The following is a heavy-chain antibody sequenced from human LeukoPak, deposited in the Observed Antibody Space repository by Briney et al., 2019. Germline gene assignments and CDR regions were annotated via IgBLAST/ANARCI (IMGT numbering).Heavy chain of an antibody. CDR1: GGSFSGYY. Sequence: PSETLSLTCAVYGGSFSGYYWSWIRQLPGKGLEWIGEINHSGSTNYNPSLKSRVTISVDTSKNQLSLKLSSVTAADTAVYYCARDSSSWYYFDYWGQGTLVTVSS. D-gene: IGHD6-13*01. J-gene: IGHJ4*02. CDR3: ARDSSSWYYFDY. CDR2: INHSGST. V-gene: IGHV4-34*01.